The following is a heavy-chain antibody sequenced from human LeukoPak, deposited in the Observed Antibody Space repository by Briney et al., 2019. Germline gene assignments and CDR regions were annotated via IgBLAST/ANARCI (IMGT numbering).Heavy chain of an antibody. V-gene: IGHV4-39*01. Sequence: SETLSLTCTVSGGSISSSSYYWGWIRQPPGKGLEWIGSIYYSGSTYYNPSLKSRVTISVDTSKNQFSLKLSSVTAADTAVYYCARVGGMVRAFDAFDIWGQGTMVTVSS. J-gene: IGHJ3*02. D-gene: IGHD3-10*01. CDR3: ARVGGMVRAFDAFDI. CDR2: IYYSGST. CDR1: GGSISSSSYY.